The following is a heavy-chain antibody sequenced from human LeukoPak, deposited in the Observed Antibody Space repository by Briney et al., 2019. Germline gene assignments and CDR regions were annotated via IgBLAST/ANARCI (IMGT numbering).Heavy chain of an antibody. CDR2: IITILGIA. Sequence: ASVTVSCKASGGTFTSYAISWVRQAHGQGLEWMGRIITILGIANYAQKFQGRVTITADKSTSTAYMELGSLRSEDTAVYYCAGSWDYGGNHDAFDIWGQGTMVTVSS. J-gene: IGHJ3*02. CDR3: AGSWDYGGNHDAFDI. V-gene: IGHV1-69*04. CDR1: GGTFTSYA. D-gene: IGHD4-23*01.